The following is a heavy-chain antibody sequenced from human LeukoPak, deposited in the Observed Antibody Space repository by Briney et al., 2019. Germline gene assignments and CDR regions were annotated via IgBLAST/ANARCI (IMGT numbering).Heavy chain of an antibody. CDR1: GGSISSSSYY. J-gene: IGHJ3*02. V-gene: IGHV4-39*07. Sequence: SETLSLTCTVSGGSISSSSYYWGWIRQPPGKGLEWIGSIYYSGSTYYNPSLKSRVTISVDTSKNQFSLKLSSVTAADTAVYYCARAENYYDSSGYYYILAFDIWGQGTMVTVSS. CDR2: IYYSGST. D-gene: IGHD3-22*01. CDR3: ARAENYYDSSGYYYILAFDI.